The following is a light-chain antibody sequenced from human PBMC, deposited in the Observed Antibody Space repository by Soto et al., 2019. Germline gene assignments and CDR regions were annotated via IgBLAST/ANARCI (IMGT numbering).Light chain of an antibody. J-gene: IGLJ2*01. V-gene: IGLV1-44*01. CDR2: SNN. Sequence: QSVLTQPPSASGTPGQRVTISCSGSSSNIGSNSVNWYRHLPGTAPKLLISSNNQRPSGVPDRFSGSKSGTSASLAISGLQSEDEADYCCAAWDDSLNGPVFGGGTKLTVL. CDR1: SSNIGSNS. CDR3: AAWDDSLNGPV.